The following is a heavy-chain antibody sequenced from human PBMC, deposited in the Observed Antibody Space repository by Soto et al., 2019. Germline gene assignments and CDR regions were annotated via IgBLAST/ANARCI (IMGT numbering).Heavy chain of an antibody. D-gene: IGHD3-22*01. CDR2: INPSGGST. J-gene: IGHJ4*02. CDR1: GYTFTSYY. Sequence: ASVKVSCKASGYTFTSYYMHWVRQAPGQGLEWMGIINPSGGSTSYAQKFQGRVTMTRDTSTSTVYMELSSLRSEDTAVYYCAREREGGTMIVVGIIDYWGQGTLVTVSS. CDR3: AREREGGTMIVVGIIDY. V-gene: IGHV1-46*01.